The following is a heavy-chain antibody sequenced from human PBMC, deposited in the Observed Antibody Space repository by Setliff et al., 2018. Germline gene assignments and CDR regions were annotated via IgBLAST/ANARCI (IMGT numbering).Heavy chain of an antibody. J-gene: IGHJ6*02. D-gene: IGHD2-15*01. CDR3: AKGRSGSCYSTMDV. CDR2: ISSSGSTI. CDR1: GFTFSSYE. Sequence: GESLKISCAASGFTFSSYEMNWVRQAPGKGLEWVSYISSSGSTIYYADSVKGRFTISRDNSKNTLYLQINSLRAEDTALYFCAKGRSGSCYSTMDVWGQGTTVTVSS. V-gene: IGHV3-48*03.